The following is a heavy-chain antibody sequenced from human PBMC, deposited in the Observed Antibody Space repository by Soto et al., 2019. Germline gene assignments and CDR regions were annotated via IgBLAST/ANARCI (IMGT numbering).Heavy chain of an antibody. CDR1: GFTFSGSA. V-gene: IGHV3-73*01. CDR2: IRSKTNNYAT. J-gene: IGHJ4*02. Sequence: PGGSLRLSCAASGFTFSGSAMHCVRQASGKGLEWVGRIRSKTNNYATAYAASVKGRFTVSRDDSKNTAYLQMNSLKSEDTAVYYCTDGKANWGQGTLVTVSS. CDR3: TDGKAN.